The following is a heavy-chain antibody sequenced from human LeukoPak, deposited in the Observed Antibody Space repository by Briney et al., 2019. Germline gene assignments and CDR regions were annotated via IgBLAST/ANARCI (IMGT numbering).Heavy chain of an antibody. CDR2: INHSGST. Sequence: SETLSLTCAVYGGSFSGYYWSWIRQPPGKGLEWIGEINHSGSTNYNPSLKSRVTISVDTSKNQFSLKLSSVTAADTAVYYCALSGDYDFWSGYAEPYYYYGMDVWGQGTTATVSS. J-gene: IGHJ6*02. V-gene: IGHV4-34*01. CDR3: ALSGDYDFWSGYAEPYYYYGMDV. CDR1: GGSFSGYY. D-gene: IGHD3-3*01.